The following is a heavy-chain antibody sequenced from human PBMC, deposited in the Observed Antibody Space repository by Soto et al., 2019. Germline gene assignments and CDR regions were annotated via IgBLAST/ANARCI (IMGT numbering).Heavy chain of an antibody. CDR2: IYYSGTT. CDR3: AGGSGSGRYH. V-gene: IGHV4-59*01. J-gene: IGHJ4*02. Sequence: SENLSLTCTVSGGSISSYFWNWIRQSPEKGLEWIGYIYYSGTTYYNPSLKSRVTISVDTSKKQFSLKLTSVAAADTAVYYCAGGSGSGRYHWGQGSLVTVSS. D-gene: IGHD3-10*01. CDR1: GGSISSYF.